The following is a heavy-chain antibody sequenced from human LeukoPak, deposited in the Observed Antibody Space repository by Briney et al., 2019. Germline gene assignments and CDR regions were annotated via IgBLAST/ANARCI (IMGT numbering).Heavy chain of an antibody. J-gene: IGHJ1*01. CDR1: GGTFSFYT. D-gene: IGHD3-16*02. Sequence: GASVKVFCKASGGTFSFYTINWVRQAPAQGLEWMGGIVPKFGSTNYAQKFHDRLSITTDESTTTAYMELSSLRSEDTALYYCARDNLAPSGVKYFHLWGPGTLVTVSS. V-gene: IGHV1-69*05. CDR3: ARDNLAPSGVKYFHL. CDR2: IVPKFGST.